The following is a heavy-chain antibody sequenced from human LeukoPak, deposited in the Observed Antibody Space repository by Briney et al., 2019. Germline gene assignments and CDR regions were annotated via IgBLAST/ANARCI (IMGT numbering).Heavy chain of an antibody. Sequence: SETLSLTCTVSGGSISSGSYYWSWIRQPAGKGLGWIGRIYTSGSTNYNPSLKSRVTISVDTSKNQFSLKLTPVTAADTAVYYCARFEGYDILTGYAYHFDYWGQGIPVIVSS. J-gene: IGHJ4*02. V-gene: IGHV4-61*02. CDR2: IYTSGST. CDR1: GGSISSGSYY. CDR3: ARFEGYDILTGYAYHFDY. D-gene: IGHD3-9*01.